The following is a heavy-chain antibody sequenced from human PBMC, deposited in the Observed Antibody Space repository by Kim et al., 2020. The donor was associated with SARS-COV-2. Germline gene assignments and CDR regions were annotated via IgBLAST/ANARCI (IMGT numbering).Heavy chain of an antibody. J-gene: IGHJ6*02. CDR1: GFTVSSNY. V-gene: IGHV3-53*01. D-gene: IGHD3-10*01. CDR2: IYSGGST. CDR3: ARDPGSGSYEHYGMDV. Sequence: GGSLRLSCAASGFTVSSNYMSWVRQAPGKGLEWVSGIYSGGSTYYADAVKGRFTISRDNSKNTLYLQMNSLRAEDTAVHYCARDPGSGSYEHYGMDVWGQGTTGTVSS.